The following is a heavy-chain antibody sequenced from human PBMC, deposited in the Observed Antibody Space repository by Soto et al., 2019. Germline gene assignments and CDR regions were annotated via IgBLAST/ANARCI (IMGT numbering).Heavy chain of an antibody. V-gene: IGHV3-9*01. Sequence: GGSLRLSCAASGFTFDDYAMHWVRQAPGKGLEWVSGISWNSGSIGYADSVKGRFTISRDNAKNSLYLQMNSLRAEDTALYYCAKDMGGSGSYYNYYYYYYGMDFWGQGTTVTVSS. CDR2: ISWNSGSI. CDR3: AKDMGGSGSYYNYYYYYYGMDF. D-gene: IGHD3-10*01. J-gene: IGHJ6*02. CDR1: GFTFDDYA.